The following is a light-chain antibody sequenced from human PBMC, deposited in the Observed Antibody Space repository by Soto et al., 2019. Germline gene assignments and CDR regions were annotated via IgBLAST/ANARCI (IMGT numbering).Light chain of an antibody. J-gene: IGLJ1*01. CDR3: SSYSDTNTLEV. Sequence: QSVLTQPASVSGSPVQSITISCTGTSSDVGGYNYVSWFQQHPGKAPKLMIYEVSNRPSGVSNRFSGSKSGNTASLTISGLQAEDEADYYCSSYSDTNTLEVFGTGTKLTVL. CDR2: EVS. V-gene: IGLV2-14*01. CDR1: SSDVGGYNY.